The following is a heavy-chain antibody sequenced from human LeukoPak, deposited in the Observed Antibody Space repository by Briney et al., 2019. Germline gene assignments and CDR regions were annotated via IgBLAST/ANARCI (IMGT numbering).Heavy chain of an antibody. CDR3: ARDSGAGYYFDY. D-gene: IGHD7-27*01. V-gene: IGHV3-66*01. CDR1: GFTVSSNY. J-gene: IGHJ4*02. Sequence: AGGSLRLSCAASGFTVSSNYMSWVRQAPPKGLEYISVIYSGGITYYADSVKGRFTISRDNSKNTLYLQMTSLGAEDTAVYYCARDSGAGYYFDYWGQGTLVTVSS. CDR2: IYSGGIT.